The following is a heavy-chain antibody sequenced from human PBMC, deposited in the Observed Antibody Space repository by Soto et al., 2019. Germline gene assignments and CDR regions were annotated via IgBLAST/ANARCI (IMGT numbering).Heavy chain of an antibody. CDR3: AGTYYYDSSCSSRDYYYYYYGTDV. V-gene: IGHV5-10-1*01. J-gene: IGHJ6*02. D-gene: IGHD3-22*01. CDR1: GYSFTSYW. CDR2: IDPSDSYT. Sequence: GESLKISCKGSGYSFTSYWISWVRQMPGKGLDWMGRIDPSDSYTNYSPSFQGHVTISADKSISTAYLQWSSLKASDTAMYYCAGTYYYDSSCSSRDYYYYYYGTDVCGQGTTVTGSS.